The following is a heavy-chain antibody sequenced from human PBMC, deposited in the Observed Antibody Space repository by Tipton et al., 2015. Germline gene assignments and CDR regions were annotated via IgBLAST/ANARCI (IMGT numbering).Heavy chain of an antibody. CDR3: ARDLEHGMDA. V-gene: IGHV4-61*01. CDR1: GGSVNSANYY. J-gene: IGHJ6*02. Sequence: TLSLTCTVSGGSVNSANYYWSWIRQPPGKGLEWIGYISYSGSTHYNPSFKSRVAISVDTSKNQFSLTLNPVTAADTAVYYCARDLEHGMDAWGQGTTVTVSS. CDR2: ISYSGST. D-gene: IGHD5-24*01.